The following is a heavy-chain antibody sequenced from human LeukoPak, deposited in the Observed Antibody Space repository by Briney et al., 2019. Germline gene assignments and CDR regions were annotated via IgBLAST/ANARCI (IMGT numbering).Heavy chain of an antibody. J-gene: IGHJ3*02. CDR2: IYSGGST. Sequence: GGSLRLSCAASGFTVSSNYMSWVRQAPGKGLEWVSVIYSGGSTYYADSVKGRFTISRDNSKNTLYLQMNSLRAEDTAVYYCARDLGSGWYDAFDIWGQGTMVTVSS. CDR1: GFTVSSNY. CDR3: ARDLGSGWYDAFDI. D-gene: IGHD6-19*01. V-gene: IGHV3-66*01.